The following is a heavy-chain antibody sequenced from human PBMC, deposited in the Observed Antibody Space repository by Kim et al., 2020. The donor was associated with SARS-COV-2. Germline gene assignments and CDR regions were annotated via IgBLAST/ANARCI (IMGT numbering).Heavy chain of an antibody. V-gene: IGHV2-26*01. J-gene: IGHJ5*02. CDR3: ARILKFQGWFDP. D-gene: IGHD2-21*01. Sequence: SYSTSLKRRLTISKDTSKSQVVLTMTNMDPVDTATYYCARILKFQGWFDPWGQGTLVTVSS.